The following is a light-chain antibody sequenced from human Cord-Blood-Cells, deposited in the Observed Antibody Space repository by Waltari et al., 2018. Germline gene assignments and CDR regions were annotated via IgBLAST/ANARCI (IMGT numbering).Light chain of an antibody. V-gene: IGKV1-9*01. CDR3: QQLNSYP. J-gene: IGKJ4*01. CDR2: AAS. CDR1: QGISSY. Sequence: DIQLTQSPSFLSASVGDRVTITCRASQGISSYLAWYQQKPGKAPKLLIYAASTLQSGGPSRVSGSGSGTEFTLTISSLQPEDFATYYCQQLNSYPLGGGTKVEIK.